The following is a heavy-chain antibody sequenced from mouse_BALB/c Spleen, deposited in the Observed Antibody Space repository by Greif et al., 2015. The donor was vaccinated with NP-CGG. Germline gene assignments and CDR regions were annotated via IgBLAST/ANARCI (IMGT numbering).Heavy chain of an antibody. CDR3: ARGDYYGYVNYFDY. V-gene: IGHV3-8*02. CDR1: GDSITSGY. D-gene: IGHD1-2*01. Sequence: EVKLQESGPSLVKPSQTLSLTCSVTGDSITSGYWNWIRKFPGNKLEYMGYISYSGSTYYNPSLKSRISITRDTSKNXYYLQLNSVTTEDTATYYCARGDYYGYVNYFDYWGQGTTLTVSS. CDR2: ISYSGST. J-gene: IGHJ2*01.